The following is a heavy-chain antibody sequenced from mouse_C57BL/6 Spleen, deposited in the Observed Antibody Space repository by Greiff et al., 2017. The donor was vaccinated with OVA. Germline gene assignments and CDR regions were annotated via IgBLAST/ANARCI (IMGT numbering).Heavy chain of an antibody. CDR3: AREDWDDYYFDY. CDR1: GFTFSDYG. J-gene: IGHJ2*01. CDR2: ISSGSSTI. D-gene: IGHD4-1*01. V-gene: IGHV5-17*01. Sequence: EVKLVESGGGLVKPGGSLKLSCAASGFTFSDYGMHWVRQAPEKGLEWVAYISSGSSTIYYADTVKGRFTISRDNAKNTLFLQMTSLRSEDTAMYYCAREDWDDYYFDYWGQGTTLTVSS.